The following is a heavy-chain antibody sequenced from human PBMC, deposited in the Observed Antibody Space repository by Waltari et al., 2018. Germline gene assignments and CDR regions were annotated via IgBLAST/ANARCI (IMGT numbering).Heavy chain of an antibody. CDR1: GYTFIGYY. CDR2: INPNSGDT. J-gene: IGHJ4*02. CDR3: ARGSGVNRVTRPGLDY. Sequence: QLQLVQSGAEVKNPGASVKVSCKASGYTFIGYYIHWVRQTPGQGLEWMGWINPNSGDTDFAQKFQGRVTMTRDMSVSTAYMELSSLRDDDTAVYYCARGSGVNRVTRPGLDYWGQGTLVTVSS. V-gene: IGHV1-2*02. D-gene: IGHD2-15*01.